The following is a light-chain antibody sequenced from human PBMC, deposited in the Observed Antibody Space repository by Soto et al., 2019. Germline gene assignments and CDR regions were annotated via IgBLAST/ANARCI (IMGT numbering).Light chain of an antibody. CDR2: DTV. V-gene: IGKV3-15*01. CDR1: QGIGGT. Sequence: EIVMTQSPATLSVSPGERATLSCRASQGIGGTLAWYQQKPGHSPRLLIYDTVIRATGVPARFSGSVSGTEFTLTITSLQSADFAIYYCQYYTNWPLTFGGWTRVESK. CDR3: QYYTNWPLT. J-gene: IGKJ4*01.